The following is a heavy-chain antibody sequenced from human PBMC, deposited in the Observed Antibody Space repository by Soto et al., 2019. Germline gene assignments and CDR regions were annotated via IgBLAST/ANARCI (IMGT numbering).Heavy chain of an antibody. D-gene: IGHD6-13*01. J-gene: IGHJ4*02. CDR2: VSHRGST. Sequence: SETLSLTCAVNGGSFTGYYGCWIRQSPGKGLEWVGEVSHRGSTNYNPSLKSRVTISIDTSKNQFSLKLNSVTAADTGMYYCARNGGSTWYYFDSWGQGTVVTVSS. CDR1: GGSFTGYY. CDR3: ARNGGSTWYYFDS. V-gene: IGHV4-34*01.